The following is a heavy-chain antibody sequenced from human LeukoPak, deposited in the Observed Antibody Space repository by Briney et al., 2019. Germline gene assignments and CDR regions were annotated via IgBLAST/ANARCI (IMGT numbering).Heavy chain of an antibody. J-gene: IGHJ5*02. CDR1: GGSISSYY. CDR3: ARHRGGYCSSTSCYAGWFDP. CDR2: SYYSGST. Sequence: SETLSLTCTVSGGSISSYYWSWIRQPPGKGLEWIGYSYYSGSTNYNPSLKSRVTISVDTSKNQFSLKLSSVTAADTAVYYCARHRGGYCSSTSCYAGWFDPWGQGTLVTVSS. D-gene: IGHD2-2*01. V-gene: IGHV4-59*08.